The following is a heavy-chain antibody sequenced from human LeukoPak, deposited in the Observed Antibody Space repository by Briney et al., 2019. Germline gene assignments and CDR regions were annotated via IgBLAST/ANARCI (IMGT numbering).Heavy chain of an antibody. Sequence: SETLSLTCTVSGCSISSGSYYWSWIRQPAGKGLEWIGRIYTSGSTNYNPSLKSRVTISVDTSKNQFSLKLSSVTAADTAVYYCARDMDSSGYYYVGAFDIWGQGTMVTVSS. V-gene: IGHV4-61*02. J-gene: IGHJ3*02. CDR1: GCSISSGSYY. CDR2: IYTSGST. CDR3: ARDMDSSGYYYVGAFDI. D-gene: IGHD3-22*01.